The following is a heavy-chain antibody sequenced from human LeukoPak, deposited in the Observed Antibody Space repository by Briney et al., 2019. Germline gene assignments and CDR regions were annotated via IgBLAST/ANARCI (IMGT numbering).Heavy chain of an antibody. Sequence: ASVKVSCKASGYTFTSYDINWVRQATGHGLEWMGWMNPNSGNTGFAQKFQGRVTIRRSTSISTVYMDLSGLISEDTAVYYCARLSSHYGDYKVDPWGQGTLVTVSS. D-gene: IGHD4-17*01. CDR1: GYTFTSYD. V-gene: IGHV1-8*01. CDR3: ARLSSHYGDYKVDP. CDR2: MNPNSGNT. J-gene: IGHJ5*02.